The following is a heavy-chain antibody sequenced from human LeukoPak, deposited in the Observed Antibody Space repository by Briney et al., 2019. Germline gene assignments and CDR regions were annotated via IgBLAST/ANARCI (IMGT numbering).Heavy chain of an antibody. CDR1: GGSFSSYY. J-gene: IGHJ3*02. D-gene: IGHD3-10*01. CDR3: ARAHYYGSGSPDAFDI. CDR2: MIHSGST. Sequence: SSETLSLTCGVSGGSFSSYYWSWIRQPPGKGLEWIGEMIHSGSTNYNPSLKSRVTISADTSKNQFSLKLSSVTAADTAVYYCARAHYYGSGSPDAFDIWGQGTMVTVSS. V-gene: IGHV4-34*12.